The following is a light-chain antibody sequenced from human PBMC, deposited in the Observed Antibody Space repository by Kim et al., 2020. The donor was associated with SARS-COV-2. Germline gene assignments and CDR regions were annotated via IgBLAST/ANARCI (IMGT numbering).Light chain of an antibody. V-gene: IGKV3-15*01. CDR1: QSVSSN. Sequence: EIVMTQSPAILSVSPGERATLSCRASQSVSSNLAWYQQKPGQAPRLLIYAASTRATGIPARFSGSGSGTEFTLTISSLQSEDFAVYYCQQYNNWPPCTFGQGTKVDIK. CDR3: QQYNNWPPCT. J-gene: IGKJ1*01. CDR2: AAS.